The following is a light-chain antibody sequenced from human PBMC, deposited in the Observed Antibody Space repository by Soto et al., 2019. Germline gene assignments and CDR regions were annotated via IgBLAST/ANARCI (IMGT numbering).Light chain of an antibody. CDR2: NNN. CDR3: ATWDDNLDGPV. CDR1: SSNIGSNT. J-gene: IGLJ2*01. Sequence: QSVMTQPPSASGTPGQRVTISCSGSSSNIGSNTVNWYQQLPGTAPKLLIYNNNQGPSGVPDRFSGSKSGTSASLAISGLQSEDEADYYCATWDDNLDGPVFGGGTQLTVL. V-gene: IGLV1-44*01.